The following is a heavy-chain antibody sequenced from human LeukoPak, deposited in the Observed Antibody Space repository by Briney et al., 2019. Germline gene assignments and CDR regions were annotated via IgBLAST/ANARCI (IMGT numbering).Heavy chain of an antibody. D-gene: IGHD1-1*01. CDR3: AKTVEVERQGDAFDI. J-gene: IGHJ3*02. V-gene: IGHV3-30*02. CDR1: GFTFRSYG. Sequence: PGGSLRLSCAASGFTFRSYGIHWVRQAPGKGLEWVAVIRYDGSDKFYADSVKGRFTISRGNSKNMLYLQMNSLRTEDTAVYYCAKTVEVERQGDAFDIWGQGTMVTVSS. CDR2: IRYDGSDK.